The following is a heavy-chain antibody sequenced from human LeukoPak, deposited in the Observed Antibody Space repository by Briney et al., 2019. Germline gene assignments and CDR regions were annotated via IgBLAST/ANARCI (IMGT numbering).Heavy chain of an antibody. V-gene: IGHV3-15*01. D-gene: IGHD3-10*01. J-gene: IGHJ4*02. CDR3: TTRPTMVRGVISY. CDR1: GFTFSNAW. CDR2: IKSKTDGGTT. Sequence: GGSLRLSCVASGFTFSNAWMSWVRQAPGKGLEWVGRIKSKTDGGTTDYAAPVRGRFTISRDDSKNTLYPQMNSLKTEDTAVYHCTTRPTMVRGVISYWGQGTLVTVSS.